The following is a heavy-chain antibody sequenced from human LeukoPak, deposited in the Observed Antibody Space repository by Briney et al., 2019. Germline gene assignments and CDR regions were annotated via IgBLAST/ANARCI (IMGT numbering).Heavy chain of an antibody. CDR1: GFTFSSYG. CDR2: IRYDGSNK. V-gene: IGHV3-30*02. J-gene: IGHJ4*02. Sequence: GGSLRLSCAASGFTFSSYGMHWVRQAPGKGLEWVAFIRYDGSNKYYADSVKGRFTISRDNSKNTLYLQMNSLRVEDTAVYYCATLPYYYDSSGSYYFDYWGQGTLVTVSS. D-gene: IGHD3-22*01. CDR3: ATLPYYYDSSGSYYFDY.